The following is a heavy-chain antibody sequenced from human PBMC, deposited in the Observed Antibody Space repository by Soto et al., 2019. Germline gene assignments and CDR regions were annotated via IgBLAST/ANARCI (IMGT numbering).Heavy chain of an antibody. CDR2: IRNDGSNE. J-gene: IGHJ4*02. CDR3: AKGRCGGDCSGFDS. CDR1: GFTFSIYG. V-gene: IGHV3-30*02. D-gene: IGHD2-21*01. Sequence: GGSLRLSFAASGFTFSIYGMHWVRQAPGKGLEWVAVIRNDGSNEYYADSVKGRFTISRDISKNTLYLQMNSLRAEDTAVYYCAKGRCGGDCSGFDSWGQGTLVTVSS.